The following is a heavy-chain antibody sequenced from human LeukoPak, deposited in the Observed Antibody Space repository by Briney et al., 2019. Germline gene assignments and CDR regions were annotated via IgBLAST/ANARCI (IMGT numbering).Heavy chain of an antibody. V-gene: IGHV1-46*01. J-gene: IGHJ4*02. CDR2: INPSGGTT. CDR3: ARESVRGARYYFDY. CDR1: GYTFTSYY. D-gene: IGHD3-10*01. Sequence: GASVKVSCKASGYTFTSYYMHWVRQAPGQGLEWMGIINPSGGTTSYAQKFQGRVTMTRDTSTNTVYMELNSLRSEDTAVYYCARESVRGARYYFDYWGQGTLVTVSS.